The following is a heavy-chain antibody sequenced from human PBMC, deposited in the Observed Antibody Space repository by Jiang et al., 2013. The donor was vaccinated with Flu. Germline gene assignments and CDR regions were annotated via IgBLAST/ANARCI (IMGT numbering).Heavy chain of an antibody. J-gene: IGHJ5*01. V-gene: IGHV3-74*01. Sequence: VQLVESGGNSIQPGESLRLSCAASGVTFSDYWMHWVRQVPGKGLEWVSRISPDGTTSFYADSVKGRFTIFRDNAKYTLYLQMNSLRAEDTAVYYCARYPRTTRGLNRWFDSWGQGTLVTVSS. CDR2: ISPDGTTS. CDR3: ARYPRTTRGLNRWFDS. D-gene: IGHD3-10*01. CDR1: GVTFSDYW.